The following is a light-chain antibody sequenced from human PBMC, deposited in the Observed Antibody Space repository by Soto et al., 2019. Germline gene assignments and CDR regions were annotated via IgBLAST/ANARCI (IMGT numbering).Light chain of an antibody. Sequence: DIQMTQSPSPLSASVGDRVTITCRASQSISDYLNWYQQKPGKAPNLLIYAASSLESGVPSRFSGSGSGTDFTLTISILQPEDFATYYCQQSFSSPFSFGPGTKVDIK. V-gene: IGKV1-39*01. CDR2: AAS. CDR3: QQSFSSPFS. CDR1: QSISDY. J-gene: IGKJ3*01.